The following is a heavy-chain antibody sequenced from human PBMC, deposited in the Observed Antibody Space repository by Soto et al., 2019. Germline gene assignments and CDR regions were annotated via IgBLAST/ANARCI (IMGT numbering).Heavy chain of an antibody. J-gene: IGHJ4*02. CDR3: ARQPRGPGYGERGLYFDY. CDR1: GDSISSGGYF. Sequence: SETLSLTCTASGDSISSGGYFWSWLRQYPGKGLEWIGYVYYSGSTYYNPSLQSRVTISVDTSRNQFSLKLISVTAADTAVYFCARQPRGPGYGERGLYFDYWGQGTLVTVSS. V-gene: IGHV4-39*01. CDR2: VYYSGST. D-gene: IGHD3-16*01.